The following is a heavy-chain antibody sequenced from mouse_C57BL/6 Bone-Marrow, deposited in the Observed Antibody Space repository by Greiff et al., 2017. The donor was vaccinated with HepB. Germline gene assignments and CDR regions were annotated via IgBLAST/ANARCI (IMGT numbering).Heavy chain of an antibody. J-gene: IGHJ2*01. Sequence: EVKLQESGPGLVKPSQSLSLTCSVTGYSITSGYYWNWIRQFPGNKLEWMGYISYDGSNNYNPSLKNRISITRDTSKNQFFLKLNSVTTEDTATYYCARGITTYFDYWGQGTTLTVSS. V-gene: IGHV3-6*01. D-gene: IGHD2-4*01. CDR1: GYSITSGYY. CDR2: ISYDGSN. CDR3: ARGITTYFDY.